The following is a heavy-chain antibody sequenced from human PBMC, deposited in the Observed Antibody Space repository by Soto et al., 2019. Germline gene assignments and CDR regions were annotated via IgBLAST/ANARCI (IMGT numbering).Heavy chain of an antibody. CDR2: IIPILGIA. J-gene: IGHJ3*02. CDR1: GGTFSSYT. D-gene: IGHD2-2*01. Sequence: QVQLVQSGAEVKKPGSSVKVSCKASGGTFSSYTISWVRQAPGQGLEWMGRIIPILGIANYAQKFQGRVTSTADKSTSTAYMELSSLRSEDTAVYYCARGYCSSTSCFRPNAFDIWGQGTMVTVSS. CDR3: ARGYCSSTSCFRPNAFDI. V-gene: IGHV1-69*02.